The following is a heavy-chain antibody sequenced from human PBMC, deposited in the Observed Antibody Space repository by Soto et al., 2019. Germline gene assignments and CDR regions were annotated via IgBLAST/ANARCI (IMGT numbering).Heavy chain of an antibody. CDR3: ARGNDWKSSTFDI. J-gene: IGHJ3*02. CDR1: GGSLTDHY. CDR2: VYYSGGT. D-gene: IGHD2-21*01. V-gene: IGHV4-59*11. Sequence: SETLSLTCTVAGGSLTDHYWNWFRQSPGKGLHWIGYVYYSGGTNYNPSLKSRVTMSVDTSRNQFSLKLRPVTAAETAVYYCARGNDWKSSTFDIWGQGTMVTVSS.